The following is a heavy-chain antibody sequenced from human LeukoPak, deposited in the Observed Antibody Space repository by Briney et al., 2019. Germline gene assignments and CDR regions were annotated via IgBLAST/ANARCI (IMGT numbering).Heavy chain of an antibody. V-gene: IGHV3-74*01. D-gene: IGHD2-2*01. CDR1: GFTFSSYW. CDR2: INSDGSST. CDR3: ATYCSSTSCKYYFDY. Sequence: PGGSLRLXCAASGFTFSSYWMHWDRQAPGKGLVWVSRINSDGSSTSYADSVKGRFTISRDNAKNTLYLQMNSLRAEDTAVYYCATYCSSTSCKYYFDYWGQGTLVTVSS. J-gene: IGHJ4*02.